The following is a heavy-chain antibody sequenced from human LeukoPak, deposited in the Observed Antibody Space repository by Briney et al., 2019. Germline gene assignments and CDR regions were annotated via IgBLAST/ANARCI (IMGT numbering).Heavy chain of an antibody. Sequence: ASVKVSCKASGYTFTSYGISWVRQAPGQGLEWMGWISAYNGNTNYAQKLQGRVTMTTDTSTSTAYMELRSLRSEDTAVYYCASLGPYGSGSYFLDYWGQGTLVTVSS. V-gene: IGHV1-18*01. CDR2: ISAYNGNT. D-gene: IGHD3-10*01. CDR3: ASLGPYGSGSYFLDY. J-gene: IGHJ4*02. CDR1: GYTFTSYG.